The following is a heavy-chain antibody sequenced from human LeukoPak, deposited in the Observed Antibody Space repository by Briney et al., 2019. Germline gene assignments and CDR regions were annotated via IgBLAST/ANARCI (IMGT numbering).Heavy chain of an antibody. Sequence: GESLKISCKGSGYSFTSYWIGWVRQMPGKGLEWMGIIYPDDSDTRYSPSFQGQVTISVDKSINTVYLQWSSLKASDTAMYYCARRWGYCSGGSCYSDQRFDYWGQGTLVTVSS. CDR2: IYPDDSDT. V-gene: IGHV5-51*01. D-gene: IGHD2-15*01. J-gene: IGHJ4*02. CDR1: GYSFTSYW. CDR3: ARRWGYCSGGSCYSDQRFDY.